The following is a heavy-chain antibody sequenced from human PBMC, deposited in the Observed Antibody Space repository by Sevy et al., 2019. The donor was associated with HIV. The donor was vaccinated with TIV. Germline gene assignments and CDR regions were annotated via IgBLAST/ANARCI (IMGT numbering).Heavy chain of an antibody. Sequence: ASVKVSCKASGYTFTSYGISWVRQAPGQGLEWMGWISAYNGNTNYAQKLQGRVTMTTDTSTSTAYMELRSLRSDDTAVYYCARDDGGDYGSGSYRQKSFYYYYGMDVWGQGTTVTVSS. D-gene: IGHD3-10*01. J-gene: IGHJ6*02. CDR2: ISAYNGNT. CDR1: GYTFTSYG. V-gene: IGHV1-18*01. CDR3: ARDDGGDYGSGSYRQKSFYYYYGMDV.